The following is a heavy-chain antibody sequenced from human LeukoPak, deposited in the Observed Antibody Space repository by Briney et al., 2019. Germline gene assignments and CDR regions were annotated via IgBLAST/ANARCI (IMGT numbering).Heavy chain of an antibody. Sequence: ASVKVSCKASGYTFTSYYMHWVRQAPGQGLEWMGIINPSGGSTSYAQKFQGRVTMTRDTFTSTVYMELSSLRSEDTAVYYCARVGYSYGSGDAFDIWGQGTMVTVSS. J-gene: IGHJ3*02. V-gene: IGHV1-46*03. CDR2: INPSGGST. D-gene: IGHD5-18*01. CDR3: ARVGYSYGSGDAFDI. CDR1: GYTFTSYY.